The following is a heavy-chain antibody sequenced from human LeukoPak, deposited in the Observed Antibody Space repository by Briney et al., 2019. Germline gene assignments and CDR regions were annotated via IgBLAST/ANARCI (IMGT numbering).Heavy chain of an antibody. J-gene: IGHJ4*02. CDR3: ARAGSSRYTGTY. D-gene: IGHD3-16*02. CDR1: GIIFSNYW. V-gene: IGHV3-66*01. Sequence: AGGSLRLSCAASGIIFSNYWMHWVRQAPGKGLVWVSVIHTDGSTYASDSVKGRFTISRDNSKNTLFLQMNSLRADDTAVYYCARAGSSRYTGTYWGQGTLVTVSS. CDR2: IHTDGST.